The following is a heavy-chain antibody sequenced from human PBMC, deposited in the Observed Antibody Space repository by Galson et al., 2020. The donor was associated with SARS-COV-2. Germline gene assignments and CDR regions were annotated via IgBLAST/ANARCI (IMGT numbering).Heavy chain of an antibody. CDR1: GGSISSYY. CDR3: ARATTAARPRVFDP. J-gene: IGHJ5*02. V-gene: IGHV4-59*13. CDR2: IYYSGST. D-gene: IGHD6-6*01. Sequence: SETLSFTCTVSGGSISSYYWSWIRQPPGKGLEWIGYIYYSGSTNYNPSLKSRVTISVDTSKNQFSLKLSSVTAADTAVYYCARATTAARPRVFDPWGQGTLVTVSS.